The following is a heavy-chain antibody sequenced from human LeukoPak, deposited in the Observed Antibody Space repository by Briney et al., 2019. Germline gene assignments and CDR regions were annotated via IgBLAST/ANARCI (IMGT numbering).Heavy chain of an antibody. Sequence: PGGSLRLSCAASGFTFSSYAMSLVRQAPGKGLDWVSAISGSGGRTYYADSVKGRFTISRDNAKNTLYMQMNSLRVEDTAVYFCARGQSSSWSNDAFDIWGQGAMVTVSS. CDR1: GFTFSSYA. D-gene: IGHD6-13*01. CDR2: ISGSGGRT. CDR3: ARGQSSSWSNDAFDI. V-gene: IGHV3-23*01. J-gene: IGHJ3*02.